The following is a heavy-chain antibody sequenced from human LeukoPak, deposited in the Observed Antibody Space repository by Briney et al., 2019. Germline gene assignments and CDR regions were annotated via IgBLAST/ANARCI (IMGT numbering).Heavy chain of an antibody. D-gene: IGHD3-16*01. V-gene: IGHV4-39*01. J-gene: IGHJ4*02. CDR3: VREGEWALPFDY. CDR2: IYYSGST. CDR1: GGSISTTSYF. Sequence: PSETLSLTCTVSGGSISTTSYFWGWIRQPPGKGLEWIGSIYYSGSTYYNPSLKSRVTISVDTSKNQFSLKLSSVIAADTAVYFCVREGEWALPFDYWGQRTLVTVSS.